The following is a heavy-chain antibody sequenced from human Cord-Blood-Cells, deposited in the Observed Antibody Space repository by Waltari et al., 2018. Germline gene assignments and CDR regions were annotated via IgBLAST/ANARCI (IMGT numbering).Heavy chain of an antibody. Sequence: QLQLQESGPGLVKPSETLSLTCTVSGGSISSSSYSWCWIRQPPGKGLAWIGSIYYSGSTYYNPSLKSRVTISVDTSKNQFSLKLSSVTAADTAVYYCASPLHYGDYPDYWGQGTLVTVSS. D-gene: IGHD4-17*01. CDR3: ASPLHYGDYPDY. V-gene: IGHV4-39*01. J-gene: IGHJ4*02. CDR1: GGSISSSSYS. CDR2: IYYSGST.